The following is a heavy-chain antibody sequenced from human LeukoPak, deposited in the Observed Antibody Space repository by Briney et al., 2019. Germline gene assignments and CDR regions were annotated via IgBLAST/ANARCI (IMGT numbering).Heavy chain of an antibody. J-gene: IGHJ1*01. CDR2: INHSGST. V-gene: IGHV4-34*01. Sequence: PSETLSLTCAVYGGSFSGYYWSWIRQPPGKGLEWIGEINHSGSTNYNPSLKRRVTISVDTSKNKFSLKLSSVTAADTAVYYCARVLKDYGDIEYFQHWGQGTLVTVAS. CDR3: ARVLKDYGDIEYFQH. D-gene: IGHD4-17*01. CDR1: GGSFSGYY.